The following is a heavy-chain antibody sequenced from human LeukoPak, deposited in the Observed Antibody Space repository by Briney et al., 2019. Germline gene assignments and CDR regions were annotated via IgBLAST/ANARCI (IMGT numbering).Heavy chain of an antibody. D-gene: IGHD2-2*01. CDR1: GFTFSSYW. CDR2: IKQDGSEK. J-gene: IGHJ4*02. CDR3: ARPLSDSSTSQEDYFDY. V-gene: IGHV3-7*01. Sequence: GGSLGLSCAASGFTFSSYWMSWVRQAPGKGLEWVADIKQDGSEKYYVDSVKGRFTISRDNAKNSLYLQMNSLRAEDTAVYYCARPLSDSSTSQEDYFDYWGQGTLVTVSS.